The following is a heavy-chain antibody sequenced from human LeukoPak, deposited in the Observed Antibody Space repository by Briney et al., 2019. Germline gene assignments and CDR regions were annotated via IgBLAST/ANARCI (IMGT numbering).Heavy chain of an antibody. CDR2: IYSGGST. V-gene: IGHV3-53*01. D-gene: IGHD3-10*01. CDR3: ARYGNRLLWSYLDY. J-gene: IGHJ4*02. Sequence: GGSLRLSCAASGFSVSSNYMSWVRQAPGKGLEWVSVIYSGGSTYYADSVKGRFTISRDNSRNTLYLQMNSLRAEDTAVYYCARYGNRLLWSYLDYWGQGTLVTVSS. CDR1: GFSVSSNY.